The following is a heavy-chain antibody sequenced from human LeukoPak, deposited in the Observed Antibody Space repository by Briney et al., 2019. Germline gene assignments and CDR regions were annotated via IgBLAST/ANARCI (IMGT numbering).Heavy chain of an antibody. V-gene: IGHV3-23*01. CDR3: AKVRCGATTCYKGWFDP. Sequence: GRSLRLSCAASGFTFSSYAMTWVRQAPGKGLEWVSVISGGGGGTDYADSVKGRFTISRDNSKNTVFLQMNSLRAEDTAIYYCAKVRCGATTCYKGWFDPWGQGTLVTVSS. CDR1: GFTFSSYA. CDR2: ISGGGGGT. J-gene: IGHJ5*02. D-gene: IGHD2-2*02.